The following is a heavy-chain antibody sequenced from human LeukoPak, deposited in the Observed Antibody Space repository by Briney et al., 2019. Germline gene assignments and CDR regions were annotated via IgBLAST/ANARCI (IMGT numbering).Heavy chain of an antibody. CDR2: INHSGST. V-gene: IGHV4-34*01. Sequence: PSETLSLTCAVYGGSFSGYYWSWIRQPPGKGLEWIGEINHSGSTNYNPSLKSRVTISVDTSKNQFSLKLSSVTAADTAVYYCARGPSRHYYGSYRYYYYYMDVWGKGTTVTVSS. D-gene: IGHD3-10*01. CDR1: GGSFSGYY. J-gene: IGHJ6*03. CDR3: ARGPSRHYYGSYRYYYYYMDV.